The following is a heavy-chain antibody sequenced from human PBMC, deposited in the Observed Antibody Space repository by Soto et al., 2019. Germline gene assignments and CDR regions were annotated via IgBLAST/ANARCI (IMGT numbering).Heavy chain of an antibody. J-gene: IGHJ5*02. CDR3: AARRDSVPYYDFWSGISWFDP. CDR2: IYYSEST. CDR1: GGSISSSSYY. V-gene: IGHV4-39*01. Sequence: PSETLSLTCNVSGGSISSSSYYWGWIRQPPGKGLEWIGSIYYSESTYNNPSLKSRVTISVDTSKNQFSLKLSSVTAADTAVYYCAARRDSVPYYDFWSGISWFDPWGQGTLVTVSS. D-gene: IGHD3-3*01.